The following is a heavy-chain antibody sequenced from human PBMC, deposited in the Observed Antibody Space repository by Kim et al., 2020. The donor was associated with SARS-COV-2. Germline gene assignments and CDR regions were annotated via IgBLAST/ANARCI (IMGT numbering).Heavy chain of an antibody. CDR3: ARPGIAVAGTYY. V-gene: IGHV5-51*01. Sequence: YSPSFQGQVTISADKSISTAYLQWSSLKASDTAMYYCARPGIAVAGTYYWGQGTLVTVSS. J-gene: IGHJ4*02. D-gene: IGHD6-19*01.